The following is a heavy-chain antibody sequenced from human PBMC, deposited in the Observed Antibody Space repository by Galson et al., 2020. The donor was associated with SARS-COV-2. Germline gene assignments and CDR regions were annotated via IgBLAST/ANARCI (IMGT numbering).Heavy chain of an antibody. CDR3: AKETADYDSSNFDF. Sequence: SLKIYCVASGFTFSDYAMHWVRQAPGKGLEWVAIISFDGNNEYADSVKGRFTISRDNSESTLYLQMNSLRPEDTAVYYCAKETADYDSSNFDFLGQGTLVTVSS. J-gene: IGHJ4*02. CDR1: GFTFSDYA. D-gene: IGHD3-22*01. V-gene: IGHV3-30*18. CDR2: ISFDGNNE.